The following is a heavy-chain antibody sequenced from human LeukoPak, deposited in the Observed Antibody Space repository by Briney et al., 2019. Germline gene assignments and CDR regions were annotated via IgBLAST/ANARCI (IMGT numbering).Heavy chain of an antibody. J-gene: IGHJ5*02. CDR3: ASLGPIRIAVADLNWFDP. V-gene: IGHV3-30-3*01. CDR2: ISYDGSNK. D-gene: IGHD6-19*01. Sequence: PGGSLRLSCAASGFTFSSYAMHWVRQAPGKGLEWVAVISYDGSNKYYADSVKGRFTISRDNSKNTLYLQMNSLRAEDTAVYYCASLGPIRIAVADLNWFDPWGQGTLATVSS. CDR1: GFTFSSYA.